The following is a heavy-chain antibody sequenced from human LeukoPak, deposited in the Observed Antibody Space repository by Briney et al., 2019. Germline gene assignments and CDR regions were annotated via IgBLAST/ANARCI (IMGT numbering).Heavy chain of an antibody. D-gene: IGHD1-14*01. CDR2: IYPGDSDT. CDR3: AKLSATYHLDY. CDR1: GFSFSTSW. V-gene: IGHV5-51*01. J-gene: IGHJ4*02. Sequence: LGESLKISRKGSGFSFSTSWIGWVRQMPGKGLEWMGIIYPGDSDTSYSPSFQGQVTISADKSINTAYLQWSSLRASDTAIYYCAKLSATYHLDYWGQGTLVTVSS.